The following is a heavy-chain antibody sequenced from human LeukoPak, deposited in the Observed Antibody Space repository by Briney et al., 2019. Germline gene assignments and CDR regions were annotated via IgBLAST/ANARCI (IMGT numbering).Heavy chain of an antibody. CDR1: GFTFNSYW. D-gene: IGHD6-19*01. CDR2: INQDGSEK. CDR3: ARAQQWVDAFDI. J-gene: IGHJ3*02. Sequence: GGSLRLSCAASGFTFNSYWISWVRQAPGKGLEWLANINQDGSEKYYVDSVKGRFTISRDNAKNSLYLQMNSLRAEDTAVYYCARAQQWVDAFDIWGQGTMVTVSS. V-gene: IGHV3-7*02.